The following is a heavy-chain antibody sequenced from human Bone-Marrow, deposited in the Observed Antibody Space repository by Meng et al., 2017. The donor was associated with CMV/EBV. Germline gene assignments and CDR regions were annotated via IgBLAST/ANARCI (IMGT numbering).Heavy chain of an antibody. CDR2: ISWNSDMI. D-gene: IGHD6-6*01. V-gene: IGHV3-9*01. J-gene: IGHJ6*02. CDR1: GFTFEDYA. CDR3: AKSSSPSLYYYYGMDV. Sequence: SPTPSCAASGFTFEDYAIHWVRQAPGKGLEWVSGISWNSDMIGYADSVKGRFTISRDNANNSLYLQMNSLRGEDTALYYCAKSSSPSLYYYYGMDVWGQGTMVTVSS.